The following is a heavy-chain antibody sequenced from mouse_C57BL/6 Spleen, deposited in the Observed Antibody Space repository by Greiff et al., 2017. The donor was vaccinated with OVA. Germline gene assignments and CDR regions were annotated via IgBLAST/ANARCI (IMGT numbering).Heavy chain of an antibody. Sequence: EVKLQESGAELVRPGASVKLSCTASGFNIKDYYMHWVKQRPEQGLEWIGRIDPEDGDTEYAPKFQGKATMTADTSSNTAYLQLSSLTSEDTAVYYCTTFYGSSSYYAMDYWGQGTSVTVSS. D-gene: IGHD1-1*01. CDR2: IDPEDGDT. J-gene: IGHJ4*01. CDR3: TTFYGSSSYYAMDY. CDR1: GFNIKDYY. V-gene: IGHV14-1*01.